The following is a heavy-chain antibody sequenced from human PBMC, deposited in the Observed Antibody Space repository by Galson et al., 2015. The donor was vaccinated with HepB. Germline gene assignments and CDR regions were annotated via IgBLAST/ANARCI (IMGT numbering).Heavy chain of an antibody. CDR2: MNPRSGHT. CDR1: GYTFTYND. V-gene: IGHV1-8*01. Sequence: SVKVSCKASGYTFTYNDINWVRQATGQRLEWMGLMNPRSGHTEYAQEFQGRVTMTSNTAISTAYMELTSLRSEDTAVYYCARGHYGAWGQGTLVIVSS. CDR3: ARGHYGA. J-gene: IGHJ5*02. D-gene: IGHD3-10*01.